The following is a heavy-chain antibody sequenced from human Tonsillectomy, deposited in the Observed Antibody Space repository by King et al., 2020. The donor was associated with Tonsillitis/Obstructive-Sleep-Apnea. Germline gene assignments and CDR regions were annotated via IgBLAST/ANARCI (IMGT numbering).Heavy chain of an antibody. D-gene: IGHD4-17*01. J-gene: IGHJ2*01. CDR2: ISGSGGST. CDR3: AKDLRRHDYVHFDL. Sequence: VQLVESGGGLVQPGGSLRLSCAASGFTFSSYAMSWVRQAPGKGLEWGSAISGSGGSTYYADSVKDRFTISRDNAKNTLYLQMNSLRAEDTAVYYCAKDLRRHDYVHFDLWGRGTPVTVSS. CDR1: GFTFSSYA. V-gene: IGHV3-23*04.